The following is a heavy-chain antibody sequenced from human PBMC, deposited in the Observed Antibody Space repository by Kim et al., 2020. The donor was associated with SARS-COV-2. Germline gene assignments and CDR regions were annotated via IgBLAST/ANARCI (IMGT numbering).Heavy chain of an antibody. V-gene: IGHV4-59*01. CDR3: AREIVDWFDP. CDR2: T. Sequence: TTSTPPLKRRVTISAETSKNQFSLKLSSVTAADTAVYYCAREIVDWFDPWGQGTLVTVSS. J-gene: IGHJ5*02. D-gene: IGHD1-26*01.